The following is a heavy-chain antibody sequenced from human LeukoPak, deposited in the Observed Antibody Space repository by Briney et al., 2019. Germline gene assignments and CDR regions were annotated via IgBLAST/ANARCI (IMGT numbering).Heavy chain of an antibody. J-gene: IGHJ4*02. CDR2: INPSGGST. D-gene: IGHD2-15*01. V-gene: IGHV1-46*01. CDR3: ARDFRYCSGGSCYFCDY. CDR1: GYTFTSYY. Sequence: ASVKVSCKASGYTFTSYYMHWVRQAPGQGLEWMGIINPSGGSTSYAQKFQGRVTMTRDMSTSTVYMELSSLRSEDTAVYYCARDFRYCSGGSCYFCDYWGQGTLVTVSS.